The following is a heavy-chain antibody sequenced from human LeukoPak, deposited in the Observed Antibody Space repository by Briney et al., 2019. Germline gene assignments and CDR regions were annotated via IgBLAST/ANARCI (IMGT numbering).Heavy chain of an antibody. V-gene: IGHV3-48*03. J-gene: IGHJ4*02. CDR3: SLLAVASPQDY. CDR2: NSSSGSTI. CDR1: GFTFSTYE. Sequence: GGSLRLSCAASGFTFSTYEMHWGRQAPGEGLEWGSDNSSSGSTIYYAGSVKGRFTPSRDNAKKLLYLQMHSLRAEDTAVYYCSLLAVASPQDYWGQGTLVTVSS. D-gene: IGHD6-19*01.